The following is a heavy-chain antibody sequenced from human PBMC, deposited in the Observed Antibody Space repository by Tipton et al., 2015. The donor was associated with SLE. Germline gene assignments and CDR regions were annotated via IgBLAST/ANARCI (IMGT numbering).Heavy chain of an antibody. CDR3: ARARFWSGFYFDN. CDR2: VHYSGGT. D-gene: IGHD3-3*01. V-gene: IGHV4-59*11. Sequence: TLSLTCSVSGGSISGHYWSWIRQPPGKGLEWIGNVHYSGGTNYNAFLKSRVTISVDTSKNQFSLRLSSVTAADTAVYFCARARFWSGFYFDNWGQGTLVSVSS. J-gene: IGHJ4*02. CDR1: GGSISGHY.